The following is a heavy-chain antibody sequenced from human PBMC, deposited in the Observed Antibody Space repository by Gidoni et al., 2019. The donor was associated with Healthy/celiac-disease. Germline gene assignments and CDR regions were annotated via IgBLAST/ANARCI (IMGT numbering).Heavy chain of an antibody. D-gene: IGHD2-2*01. CDR2: INPSGGST. V-gene: IGHV1-46*01. CDR3: AVECEYQLLLSY. Sequence: QVQLVQSGAEAKKPGAAVKVSGKAEGYTFTSYYRHWVRQAPGQGLEWMGIINPSGGSTSYAQKFQGRVTMTRDTSTSTVYMELSSLRSEDTAVYYCAVECEYQLLLSYWGQGTLVTVSS. CDR1: GYTFTSYY. J-gene: IGHJ4*02.